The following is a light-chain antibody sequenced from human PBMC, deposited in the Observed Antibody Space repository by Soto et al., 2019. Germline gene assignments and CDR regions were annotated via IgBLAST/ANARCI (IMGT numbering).Light chain of an antibody. V-gene: IGKV3D-15*01. CDR2: DAS. J-gene: IGKJ1*01. CDR3: QQAFSAEWT. CDR1: QSAGAN. Sequence: EIVMTQSPATLSVSPGERATLSCRASQSAGANLAWYQQKPGQAPRLLIYDASIRATDIPARFSGTGSGTDFTLTISSLQPEDFATYFCQQAFSAEWTFGQGT.